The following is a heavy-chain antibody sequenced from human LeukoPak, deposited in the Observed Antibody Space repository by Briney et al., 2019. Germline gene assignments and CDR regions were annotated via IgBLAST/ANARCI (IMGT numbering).Heavy chain of an antibody. CDR1: GFTFSSYA. Sequence: GGSLRLSCAVSGFTFSSYAMSWVRQAPGKGLEWVSAISGSGGSTYYADSVKGRFTISRDNSKNTLYLQMNSLRAEDTAVYHCAKDTYDSSGYPQWFDPWGQGTLVTVSS. D-gene: IGHD3-22*01. CDR3: AKDTYDSSGYPQWFDP. J-gene: IGHJ5*02. V-gene: IGHV3-23*01. CDR2: ISGSGGST.